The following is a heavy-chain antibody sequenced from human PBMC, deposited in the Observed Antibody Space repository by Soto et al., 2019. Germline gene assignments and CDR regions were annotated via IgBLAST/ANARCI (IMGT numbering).Heavy chain of an antibody. CDR1: GFTFSNAW. V-gene: IGHV3-15*01. Sequence: GGSLRLSCAASGFTFSNAWMSWVRQAPGKGLEWVGRIKSKTDGGTTDYAAPVKGRFTISRDDSKNTLYLQMNSLKTEDTAVYYCTTDHLGYYDSSVGYYYYGMDVWGQGTTVTVSS. D-gene: IGHD3-22*01. J-gene: IGHJ6*02. CDR2: IKSKTDGGTT. CDR3: TTDHLGYYDSSVGYYYYGMDV.